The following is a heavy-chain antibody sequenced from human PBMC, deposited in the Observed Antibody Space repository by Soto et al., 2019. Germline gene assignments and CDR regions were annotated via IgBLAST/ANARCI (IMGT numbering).Heavy chain of an antibody. D-gene: IGHD6-13*01. V-gene: IGHV3-21*01. CDR3: ARDQGAYSSSWYFDY. CDR2: ISSSSSYI. CDR1: GFTFSSYS. Sequence: GGSLRLSCAASGFTFSSYSMNWVRQAPGKGLEWVSSISSSSSYIYYANSVKGRFTISRDNAKNSLYLQMNSLRAEDTALYYCARDQGAYSSSWYFDYWGQGTLVTVSS. J-gene: IGHJ4*02.